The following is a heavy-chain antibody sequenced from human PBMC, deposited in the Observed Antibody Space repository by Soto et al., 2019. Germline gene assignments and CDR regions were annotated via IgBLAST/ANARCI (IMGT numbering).Heavy chain of an antibody. CDR1: GYTFINYH. V-gene: IGHV1-18*01. D-gene: IGHD5-12*01. J-gene: IGHJ4*02. Sequence: QVQLVQSGGEVKKPGASVTVSCKASGYTFINYHITWVRQAPGQGLEWMAWINTYNGMTDYAQRFQGRVTMTRDTAQSTAYMELRNLGSDATAVYFCAKSPRGEMATDWGQGTLVTVSS. CDR2: INTYNGMT. CDR3: AKSPRGEMATD.